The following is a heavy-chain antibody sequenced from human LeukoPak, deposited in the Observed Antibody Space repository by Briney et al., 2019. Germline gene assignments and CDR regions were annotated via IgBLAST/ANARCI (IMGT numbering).Heavy chain of an antibody. CDR2: INHSGST. V-gene: IGHV4-34*01. Sequence: SETLSLPCAVYGGSFSGYYWSWIRQPPGKGREWIGEINHSGSTNYNPSLKSRVTISVDTSKNQFSLKLSSVTAADTAVYYCAAEYYYGSGSYEQFDYWGQGTLVTVSS. CDR1: GGSFSGYY. J-gene: IGHJ4*02. D-gene: IGHD3-10*01. CDR3: AAEYYYGSGSYEQFDY.